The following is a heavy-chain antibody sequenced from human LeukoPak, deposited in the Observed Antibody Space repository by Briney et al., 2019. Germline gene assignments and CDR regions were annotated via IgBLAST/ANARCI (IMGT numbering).Heavy chain of an antibody. CDR1: GFTFTKYG. V-gene: IGHV3-23*01. Sequence: GGTLRLSCAASGFTFTKYGMSWVRQAPGKGLEWVSAVTRNGDTTYYADSVKGRFTISRDNSKNTLYLQMNSLRAEDTAVYYCAKRGGGSYYYYYYMDVWGKGTTVTISS. CDR2: VTRNGDTT. D-gene: IGHD1-26*01. J-gene: IGHJ6*03. CDR3: AKRGGGSYYYYYYMDV.